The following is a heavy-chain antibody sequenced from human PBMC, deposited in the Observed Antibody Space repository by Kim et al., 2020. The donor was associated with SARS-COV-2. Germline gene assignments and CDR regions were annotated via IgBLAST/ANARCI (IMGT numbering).Heavy chain of an antibody. Sequence: GGSLRLSCEASGFTFSSYWMHWVRQAPGNGLVWVSRIYTDGTRRAYADSVTGRFTISRDNARNTVYLQMNSLRAEDTAVYYCARGDGVGYFLYYWGQGILVTVSS. CDR1: GFTFSSYW. J-gene: IGHJ4*02. CDR3: ARGDGVGYFLYY. D-gene: IGHD5-12*01. CDR2: IYTDGTRR. V-gene: IGHV3-74*01.